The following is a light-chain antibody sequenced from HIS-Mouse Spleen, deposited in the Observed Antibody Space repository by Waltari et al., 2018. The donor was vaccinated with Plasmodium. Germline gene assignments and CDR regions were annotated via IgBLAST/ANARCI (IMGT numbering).Light chain of an antibody. V-gene: IGLV1-44*01. CDR1: RPNIGSNT. CDR2: SNN. J-gene: IGLJ3*02. Sequence: QSVLTQPPSASGTPGQRVTISCSGSRPNIGSNTVNWYQQPPGTAPKLLTYSNNQRPSGVPDRFSGSKSGTSASLAISGLQSEDEADYYCAAWDDSLNGRVFGGGTKLTVL. CDR3: AAWDDSLNGRV.